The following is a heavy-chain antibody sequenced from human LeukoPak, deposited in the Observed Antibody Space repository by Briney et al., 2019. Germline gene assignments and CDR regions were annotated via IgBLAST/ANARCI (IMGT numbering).Heavy chain of an antibody. D-gene: IGHD3-9*01. CDR3: VRVPDYEILTGYYGWFDP. V-gene: IGHV1-69*13. J-gene: IGHJ5*02. CDR1: GGNFSSFD. Sequence: SLKVSCKASGGNFSSFDINWVRQAPGLGLEWVGWSIPIFGSANNAQKFQGRVTITADESTRTVYMELCSLRSEDTAVYYCVRVPDYEILTGYYGWFDPWGQGTLVTVSS. CDR2: SIPIFGSA.